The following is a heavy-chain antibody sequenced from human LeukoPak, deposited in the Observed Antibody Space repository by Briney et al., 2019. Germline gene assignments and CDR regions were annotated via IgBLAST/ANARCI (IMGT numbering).Heavy chain of an antibody. V-gene: IGHV3-53*01. D-gene: IGHD4/OR15-4a*01. Sequence: GGSLRLSCTVSGFTVSSNSMSWVRQAPGKGLEWVSFIYSDNTRYSDSVKGRFTISGDNSKNTLYLQMNSLRAEDTAVYYCARRAGAYSPPYDYWGQGTLVTVSS. CDR1: GFTVSSNS. CDR3: ARRAGAYSPPYDY. CDR2: IYSDNT. J-gene: IGHJ4*02.